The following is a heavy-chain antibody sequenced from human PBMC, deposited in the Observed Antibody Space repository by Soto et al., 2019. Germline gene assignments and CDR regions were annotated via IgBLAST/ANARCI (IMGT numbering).Heavy chain of an antibody. V-gene: IGHV4-61*01. CDR1: GGKGISDSGY. Sequence: ALEPHPLSYSVSGGKGISDSGYWTWNRQPPGKGLEWIGYIYSSGSTNYNPSLKSRVTISLDRSRNQFSLKLTSVTAADTAVYYCARDIRGYSRAFDYWGQGTLVTVSS. CDR2: IYSSGST. D-gene: IGHD5-18*01. J-gene: IGHJ4*02. CDR3: ARDIRGYSRAFDY.